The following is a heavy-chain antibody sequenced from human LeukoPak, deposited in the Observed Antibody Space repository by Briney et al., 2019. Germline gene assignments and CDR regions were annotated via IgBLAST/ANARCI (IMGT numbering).Heavy chain of an antibody. Sequence: PGGSLRLSCAASGFTFSSYAMHWVRQAPGKGLEWVAVISYDGSNKYYADSVKGRFTISRDNSKNTLYLQMNSLRAEDTAVYYCARDYDSVSKYYFDYWGQGTLVTVSS. CDR3: ARDYDSVSKYYFDY. V-gene: IGHV3-30*14. J-gene: IGHJ4*02. CDR2: ISYDGSNK. CDR1: GFTFSSYA. D-gene: IGHD3-3*01.